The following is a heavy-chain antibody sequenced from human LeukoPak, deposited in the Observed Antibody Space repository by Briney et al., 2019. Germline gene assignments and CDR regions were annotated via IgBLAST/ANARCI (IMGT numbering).Heavy chain of an antibody. CDR1: GIIFNTYG. V-gene: IGHV3-33*01. D-gene: IGHD6-19*01. J-gene: IGHJ4*02. CDR3: ASAAGPFDN. Sequence: PGGSLRLSCVASGIIFNTYGMHWVRQAPGKGLEWVAVIWFDGSIKYYADSVKGRFTTSRDNSKNTLYLQMNSLRAEDTALYYCASAAGPFDNWGQGTLVTVSS. CDR2: IWFDGSIK.